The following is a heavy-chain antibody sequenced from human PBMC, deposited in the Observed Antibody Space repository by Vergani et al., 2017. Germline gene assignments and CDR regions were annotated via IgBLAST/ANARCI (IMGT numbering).Heavy chain of an antibody. J-gene: IGHJ4*02. CDR1: RGTFSSSP. D-gene: IGHD3-22*01. Sequence: QVQLVQSGAEVKKPGSSVNVSSHPSRGTFSSSPLSWVRQAPGQGLSCFGRIIPIFGTANYAQKFQGRVTITAEKSTSTAYMELRSLRSEDTVVYYCARLFGGYYDYWGQGTLVTVSS. CDR2: IIPIFGTA. CDR3: ARLFGGYYDY. V-gene: IGHV1-69*06.